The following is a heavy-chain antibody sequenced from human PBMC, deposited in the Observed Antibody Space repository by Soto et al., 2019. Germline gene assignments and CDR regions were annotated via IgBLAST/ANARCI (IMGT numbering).Heavy chain of an antibody. Sequence: GGSLRLSCAASGFTFSSYAMHWVRQAPGKGLEWVAVISYDGSNKYYADSVKGRFTISRDNSKNTLYLQMNSLGAEDTAVYYCARDLLPREAGFNWFDPWGQGTLVTVSS. J-gene: IGHJ5*02. V-gene: IGHV3-30-3*01. CDR3: ARDLLPREAGFNWFDP. D-gene: IGHD3-10*01. CDR1: GFTFSSYA. CDR2: ISYDGSNK.